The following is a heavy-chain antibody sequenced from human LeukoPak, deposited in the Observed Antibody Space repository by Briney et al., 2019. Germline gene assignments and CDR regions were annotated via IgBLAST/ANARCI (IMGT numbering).Heavy chain of an antibody. Sequence: GGSLRLSCAASGFTFSNAWMSWVRQAPGKGLEWVGRIKSKIDGGTIDYAAPVKGRFTISRDDSKSTLYLQMNSLRAEDTAVYYCARLKLWFGELHDYWGQGTLVTVSS. D-gene: IGHD3-10*01. V-gene: IGHV3-15*01. CDR1: GFTFSNAW. J-gene: IGHJ4*02. CDR3: ARLKLWFGELHDY. CDR2: IKSKIDGGTI.